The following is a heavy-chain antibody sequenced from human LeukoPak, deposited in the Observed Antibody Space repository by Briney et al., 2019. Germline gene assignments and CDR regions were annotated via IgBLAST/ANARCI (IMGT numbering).Heavy chain of an antibody. V-gene: IGHV3-73*01. D-gene: IGHD1-26*01. Sequence: QPGGSLKLSCAASGFNFSVSAMHWVRQASGKGLQWVGRIRSKPYNYATAYAASVKGRFTISRDNSKNTLYLQMNSLRAEDTAVYYCAKGFESSGSYYDFWGQGTLVTVSS. CDR2: IRSKPYNYAT. CDR3: AKGFESSGSYYDF. J-gene: IGHJ4*02. CDR1: GFNFSVSA.